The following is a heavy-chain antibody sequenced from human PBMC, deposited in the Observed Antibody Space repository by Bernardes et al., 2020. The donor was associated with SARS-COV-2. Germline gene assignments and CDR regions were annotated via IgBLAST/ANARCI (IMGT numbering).Heavy chain of an antibody. CDR3: ARATVTTYGDAFDI. Sequence: GGSLRLSCAASGFTFSSYWMSWVRQAPGKGLEWVANIKQDGSEKYYVDSVKGRFTISRDNAKNSLYLQMNSLRAEYTAVYYCARATVTTYGDAFDIWGQGKMVTVSS. V-gene: IGHV3-7*01. J-gene: IGHJ3*02. CDR2: IKQDGSEK. CDR1: GFTFSSYW. D-gene: IGHD4-17*01.